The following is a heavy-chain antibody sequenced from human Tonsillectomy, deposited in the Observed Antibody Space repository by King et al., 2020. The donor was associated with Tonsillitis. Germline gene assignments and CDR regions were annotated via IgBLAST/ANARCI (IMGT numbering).Heavy chain of an antibody. CDR3: ATSRAGAGTAFDY. V-gene: IGHV5-51*03. CDR1: GYIFTSYW. CDR2: IYPGDSDT. Sequence: VQLVESGAEVKKPGESLKISCKVSGYIFTSYWIGWVRQMPGKGLEWMGIIYPGDSDTKYSPSLQGQVTISVDKSINTAYLQWSSLKASDTATYFCATSRAGAGTAFDYWGQGTLVIVSS. D-gene: IGHD6-13*01. J-gene: IGHJ4*02.